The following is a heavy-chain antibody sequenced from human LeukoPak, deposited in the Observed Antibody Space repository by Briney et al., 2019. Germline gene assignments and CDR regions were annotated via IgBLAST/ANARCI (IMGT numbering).Heavy chain of an antibody. J-gene: IGHJ6*02. V-gene: IGHV3-53*01. CDR3: ASSSSSWYDTYYYYGMDV. CDR1: GFTFSSYA. Sequence: GGSLRLSCAASGFTFSSYAMHWVRQAPGKGLEWVSVIYSGGSTYYADSVKGRFTISRDNSKNTLYLQMNSLRAEDTAVYYCASSSSSWYDTYYYYGMDVWGQGTTVTVSS. D-gene: IGHD6-13*01. CDR2: IYSGGST.